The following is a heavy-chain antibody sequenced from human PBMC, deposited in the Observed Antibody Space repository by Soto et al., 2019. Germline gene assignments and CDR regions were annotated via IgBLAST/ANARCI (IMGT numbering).Heavy chain of an antibody. CDR3: ARDAGYSSGWNMFDP. V-gene: IGHV3-11*01. CDR2: ISGSASTI. D-gene: IGHD6-19*01. J-gene: IGHJ5*02. CDR1: GFTFSESY. Sequence: GGSLRLSCTASGFTFSESYMSWIRQAPGKGLEWVSHISGSASTIYYADSVKGRFTISRDNAKNSLYLQMNSLRAEDTAVYYCARDAGYSSGWNMFDPWGQGTLVTVSS.